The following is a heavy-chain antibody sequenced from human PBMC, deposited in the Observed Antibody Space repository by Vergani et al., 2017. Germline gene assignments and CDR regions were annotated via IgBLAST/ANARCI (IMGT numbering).Heavy chain of an antibody. V-gene: IGHV4-4*03. D-gene: IGHD3-10*01. CDR1: GDSISSNNC. CDR2: ICQTEDT. Sequence: QVQLQESGPGLVKPPGTLSLTCAVSGDSISSNNCWTWVRQPPGKGLEWIGEICQTEDTKYSPSLKSRVTVSRDTAKNQFSLNLMSVTAADTAMYNCAVRPRVNLVGGEIVTKRTFDYWSQGSLVTVSS. J-gene: IGHJ4*02. CDR3: AVRPRVNLVGGEIVTKRTFDY.